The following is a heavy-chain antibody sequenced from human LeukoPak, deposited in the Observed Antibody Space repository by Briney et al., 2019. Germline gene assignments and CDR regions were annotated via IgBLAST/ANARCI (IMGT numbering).Heavy chain of an antibody. D-gene: IGHD6-19*01. CDR2: ISGSGGST. J-gene: IGHJ4*02. CDR3: MWYSSGWQGFDY. Sequence: GGSLRLSCAASGLSFSSYAMSWVRQAPGKGLEWVSAISGSGGSTYYADSVKGRFTISRDNSKNTLYLQMNSLRAEDTAVYYCMWYSSGWQGFDYWGQGTLVTVSS. V-gene: IGHV3-23*01. CDR1: GLSFSSYA.